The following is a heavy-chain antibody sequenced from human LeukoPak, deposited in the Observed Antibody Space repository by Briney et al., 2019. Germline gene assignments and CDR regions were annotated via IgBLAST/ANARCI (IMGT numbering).Heavy chain of an antibody. J-gene: IGHJ3*02. V-gene: IGHV3-48*03. CDR3: ARSRNPDAFDM. Sequence: GGSLRLSCAASGFTFSSYEMNWVRQAPGKGLEWVSYISGSGDTIHYADSMKGRFTISRDNAKTFVFLQMNSLRAEDTAVYYCARSRNPDAFDMWGQGTMVTVSS. CDR1: GFTFSSYE. CDR2: ISGSGDTI. D-gene: IGHD1-14*01.